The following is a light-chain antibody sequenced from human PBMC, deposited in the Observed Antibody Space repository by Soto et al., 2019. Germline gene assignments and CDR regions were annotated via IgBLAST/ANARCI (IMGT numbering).Light chain of an antibody. CDR1: QSISSG. CDR2: KPS. Sequence: DIQMTQSPSTLSASVGDRVTITCRASQSISSGLAWYQQKPGKAPKLLIYKPSSLESVVPSRFSGSGSGTEFTLTISSLQPDDFATYYCQQYNSYPYTFGQGTKLEIK. J-gene: IGKJ2*01. V-gene: IGKV1-5*03. CDR3: QQYNSYPYT.